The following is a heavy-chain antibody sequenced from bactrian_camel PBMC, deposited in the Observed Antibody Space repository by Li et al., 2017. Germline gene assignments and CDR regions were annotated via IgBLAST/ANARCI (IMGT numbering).Heavy chain of an antibody. CDR2: INSGGSRT. V-gene: IGHV3S1*01. CDR1: GFTFSSYW. Sequence: VQLVESGGGLVQPGGSLRLSCAASGFTFSSYWMYWVRQAPGKGLEWVSAINSGGSRTYYADSVKGRFTISRDNAKNTPYLQMNSLKTEDTAVYYCAAEPRGSAYWGQGTQVTVS. J-gene: IGHJ4*01. D-gene: IGHD3*01. CDR3: AAEPRGSAY.